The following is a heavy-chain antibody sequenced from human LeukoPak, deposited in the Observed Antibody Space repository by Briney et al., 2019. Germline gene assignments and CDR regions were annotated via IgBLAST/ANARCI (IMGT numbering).Heavy chain of an antibody. J-gene: IGHJ4*02. V-gene: IGHV3-11*01. CDR3: ARRTGGGFPRLDY. Sequence: PGGSLRLSCAASGFTFSDYYMSWIRQAPGKGLEGVSYISSSGSTMYYADSVKGRFTISRDNANHSLYLQMNSVRPEDTAVYYCARRTGGGFPRLDYWGQGTLVTVSS. CDR2: ISSSGSTM. CDR1: GFTFSDYY. D-gene: IGHD2-15*01.